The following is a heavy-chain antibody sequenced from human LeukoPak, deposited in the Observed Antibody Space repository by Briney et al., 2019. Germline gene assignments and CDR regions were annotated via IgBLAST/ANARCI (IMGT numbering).Heavy chain of an antibody. CDR3: ARVVYCGGDCSSNYYYGMDV. D-gene: IGHD2-21*02. CDR2: INPYSGGT. Sequence: ASVKVSCKASGYTFTSYGISWVRQAPGQGLEWMGRINPYSGGTNYAQRFQGRVTMTRDTSISTAYMEVSSLRSDDTAVYYCARVVYCGGDCSSNYYYGMDVWGQGTTVAVSS. J-gene: IGHJ6*02. CDR1: GYTFTSYG. V-gene: IGHV1-2*06.